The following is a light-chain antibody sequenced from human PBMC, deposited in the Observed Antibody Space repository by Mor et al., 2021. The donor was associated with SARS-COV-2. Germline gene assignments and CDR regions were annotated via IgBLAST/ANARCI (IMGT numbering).Light chain of an antibody. V-gene: IGLV2-23*02. CDR2: EVN. J-gene: IGLJ3*02. CDR3: CSYAPSSNSWV. Sequence: APQLIIYEVNNPPSGISNRFSGSKSGNMASLTISGLQAEDGADYYCCSYAPSSNSWVFGGGTRLTVV.